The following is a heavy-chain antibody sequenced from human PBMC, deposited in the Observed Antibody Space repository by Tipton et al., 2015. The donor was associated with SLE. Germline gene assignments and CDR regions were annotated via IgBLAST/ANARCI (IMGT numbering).Heavy chain of an antibody. J-gene: IGHJ4*02. CDR2: IWYDGSNK. CDR1: GFTFSSYG. Sequence: SLRLSCAVSGFTFSSYGMHWVRQAPGKGLEWVAVIWYDGSNKYYADSVRGRFTISRDNSKNTLYLQINSLRAEDTAVYYCARGFLGMRAAQYYFDYWGQGTLVTVSS. V-gene: IGHV3-33*01. D-gene: IGHD6-6*01. CDR3: ARGFLGMRAAQYYFDY.